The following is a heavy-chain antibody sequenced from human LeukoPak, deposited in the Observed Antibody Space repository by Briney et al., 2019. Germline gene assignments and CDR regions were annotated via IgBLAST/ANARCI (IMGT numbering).Heavy chain of an antibody. J-gene: IGHJ4*02. CDR2: IRYDGSNK. Sequence: GGSLRLSCAASGFTFSSYWMSWVRQAPGKGLEWVAFIRYDGSNKYYADSVKGRFTISRDNSKNTLYLQMNSLRAEDTAVYYCAKDRGEYSSSKGGFDYWGQGTLVTVSS. D-gene: IGHD6-6*01. CDR1: GFTFSSYW. CDR3: AKDRGEYSSSKGGFDY. V-gene: IGHV3-30*02.